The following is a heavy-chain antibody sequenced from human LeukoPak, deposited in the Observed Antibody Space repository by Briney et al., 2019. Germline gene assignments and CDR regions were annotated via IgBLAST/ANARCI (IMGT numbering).Heavy chain of an antibody. V-gene: IGHV1-8*02. Sequence: ASVKFSCKASGYTFTSYGISWVRQAPGQGLEWMGWMNPNSGNTGYAQKFQGRVTMTRNTSISTAYMELGSLRSEDTAVYYCAREGLTTFYWGQGTLVTVSS. CDR2: MNPNSGNT. CDR3: AREGLTTFY. D-gene: IGHD4/OR15-4a*01. J-gene: IGHJ4*02. CDR1: GYTFTSYG.